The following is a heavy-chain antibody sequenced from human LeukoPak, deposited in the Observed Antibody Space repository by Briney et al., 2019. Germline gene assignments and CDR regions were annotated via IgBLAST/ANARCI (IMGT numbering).Heavy chain of an antibody. Sequence: RGSLRLSCAASGFTVSSNYMSWVRQAPGKGLEWVSVIYSGGSTYYADSVKGRFTISRDNSKNTLYLQMNSLRAEDTAVYYCAKGKGYCSGGSCYRTDYWGQGTLVTVSS. CDR3: AKGKGYCSGGSCYRTDY. D-gene: IGHD2-15*01. CDR1: GFTVSSNY. V-gene: IGHV3-53*01. J-gene: IGHJ4*02. CDR2: IYSGGST.